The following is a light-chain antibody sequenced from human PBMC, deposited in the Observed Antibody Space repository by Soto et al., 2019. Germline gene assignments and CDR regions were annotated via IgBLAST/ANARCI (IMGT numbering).Light chain of an antibody. CDR3: QSYDSSLRGWV. Sequence: QSVLTQPPSVSGAPGQRVTISCTGSGSNIGAGYDVHWYQQLPGTAPKLLIHGNINRPSGVPDRFSGSKSGTSASLAITGLQAEDEADYYCQSYDSSLRGWVFGGGTKLTVL. CDR1: GSNIGAGYD. V-gene: IGLV1-40*01. J-gene: IGLJ3*02. CDR2: GNI.